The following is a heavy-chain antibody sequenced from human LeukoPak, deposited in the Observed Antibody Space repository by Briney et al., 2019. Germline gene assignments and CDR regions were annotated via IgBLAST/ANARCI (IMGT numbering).Heavy chain of an antibody. V-gene: IGHV1-18*01. D-gene: IGHD2-15*01. J-gene: IGHJ4*02. Sequence: ASVKVSCKASGYTFTSYGISWVRQAPGQGLEWMGWISAYSGNTNYAQKLQGRVTMTTDTSTSTAYMELRSLRSDDTAVYYCARAQRARYCSGGSCYDYWGQGTLVTVSS. CDR3: ARAQRARYCSGGSCYDY. CDR1: GYTFTSYG. CDR2: ISAYSGNT.